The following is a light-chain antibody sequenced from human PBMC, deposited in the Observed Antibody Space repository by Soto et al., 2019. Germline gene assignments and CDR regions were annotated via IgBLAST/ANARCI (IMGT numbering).Light chain of an antibody. Sequence: IVLTQSPGTLSLSPGERATLSCRASQRFXNNYLAWYQQKPGQAPGLLXDGASSRATGSPDRLSGSGSGTDFSLIIGRLEPEDFAVYICQQYGAAPWTFGQGTKVDIK. CDR1: QRFXNNY. CDR3: QQYGAAPWT. CDR2: GAS. V-gene: IGKV3-20*01. J-gene: IGKJ1*01.